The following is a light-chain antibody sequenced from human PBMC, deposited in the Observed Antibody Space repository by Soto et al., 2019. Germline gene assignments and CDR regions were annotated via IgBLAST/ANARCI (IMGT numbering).Light chain of an antibody. Sequence: EIVLTQSPGTLSLSPGERATLSCRASQSVSSSYLAWYQQKPGQAPRLLIYGASSRATGIPDRFSGSGSGTDFTLTISRLEPQDFAVYHCQQYGRSPFTFGERTKLVIK. V-gene: IGKV3-20*01. CDR3: QQYGRSPFT. CDR2: GAS. J-gene: IGKJ2*01. CDR1: QSVSSSY.